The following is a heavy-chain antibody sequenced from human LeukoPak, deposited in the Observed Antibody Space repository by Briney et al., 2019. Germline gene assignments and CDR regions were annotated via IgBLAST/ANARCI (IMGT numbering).Heavy chain of an antibody. CDR3: ARERGSEFDF. V-gene: IGHV3-53*01. D-gene: IGHD3-10*01. CDR1: GFTFSSYA. Sequence: GGSLRLSCAASGFTFSSYAMSWVRQAPGKGLEWVSVIFSGGRTDYTDSVKGRFTISRDDSMNTLYLQMNSLRVEDTAMYYCARERGSEFDFWGQGTLVTVSS. J-gene: IGHJ4*02. CDR2: IFSGGRT.